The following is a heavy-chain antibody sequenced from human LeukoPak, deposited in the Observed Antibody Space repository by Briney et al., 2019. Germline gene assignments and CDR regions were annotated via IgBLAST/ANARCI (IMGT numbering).Heavy chain of an antibody. CDR1: GYTLTDFY. D-gene: IGHD2-2*01. CDR3: ARGTRDIVLVPTALSSWFDP. CDR2: INPKSGDT. V-gene: IGHV1-2*02. J-gene: IGHJ5*02. Sequence: ASVKVSCKASGYTLTDFYMHWVRQAPGQGLEYLGWINPKSGDTDYAQKFQGRVKMTRDTSNSTVYMELSSLTSDDTAVYYCARGTRDIVLVPTALSSWFDPWGQGTLVTVSS.